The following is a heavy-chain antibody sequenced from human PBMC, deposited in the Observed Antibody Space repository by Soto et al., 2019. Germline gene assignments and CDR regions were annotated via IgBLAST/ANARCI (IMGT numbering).Heavy chain of an antibody. D-gene: IGHD1-20*01. CDR1: GYTFTNYA. Sequence: QVQVVQSGAEVKEPGASVKVSCKASGYTFTNYAIHWVRQAPGQSLEWLGWIHAGNGNTKYSQNVRDRVSITVDTSANTVYMELSGLRSEHTDVISCVRDGHRDNSERYFHPWGQGNLV. CDR2: IHAGNGNT. CDR3: VRDGHRDNSERYFHP. V-gene: IGHV1-3*01. J-gene: IGHJ1*01.